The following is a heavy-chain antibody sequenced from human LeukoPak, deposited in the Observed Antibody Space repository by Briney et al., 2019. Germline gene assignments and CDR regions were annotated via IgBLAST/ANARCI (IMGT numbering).Heavy chain of an antibody. CDR3: ARDSGSSLDY. D-gene: IGHD1-26*01. CDR1: GFTFSSYW. V-gene: IGHV3-33*08. Sequence: GGSLRLSCAASGFTFSSYWMSWVRQAPGKGLEWVAVIWHDGTFKYYANSAEGRFTISRDNSKNTLDLQMNSLRAEDTAVYYCARDSGSSLDYWGQGTLVTVSS. J-gene: IGHJ4*02. CDR2: IWHDGTFK.